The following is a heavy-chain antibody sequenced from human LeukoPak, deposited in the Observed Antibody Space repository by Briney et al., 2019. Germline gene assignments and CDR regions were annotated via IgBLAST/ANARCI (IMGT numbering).Heavy chain of an antibody. Sequence: SETLSLTCTVSGGSISTSYWSWIRQPPGKGLEWIGYIYYSGSTNYNPSLKSRVTISVDTSKNQFSLNLSSVTAADTAVYYCARAGIVGATSYYNYYGMDVWGQGTTVTVSS. V-gene: IGHV4-59*01. D-gene: IGHD1-26*01. CDR1: GGSISTSY. CDR3: ARAGIVGATSYYNYYGMDV. CDR2: IYYSGST. J-gene: IGHJ6*02.